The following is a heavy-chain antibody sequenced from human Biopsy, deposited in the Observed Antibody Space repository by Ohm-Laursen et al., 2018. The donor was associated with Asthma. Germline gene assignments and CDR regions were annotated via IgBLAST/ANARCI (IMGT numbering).Heavy chain of an antibody. CDR2: VNTGNGDT. Sequence: ATVKISCKASEYNFISFAIHWVRQAPGQRLEWMGWVNTGNGDTKHSQKFQGRVTITRDTSASTAYMELRSLRSEDTATYYCARTYYDFLTGQVKDVFGVWGQGTMVTVSS. CDR1: EYNFISFA. CDR3: ARTYYDFLTGQVKDVFGV. D-gene: IGHD3-9*01. J-gene: IGHJ3*01. V-gene: IGHV1-3*04.